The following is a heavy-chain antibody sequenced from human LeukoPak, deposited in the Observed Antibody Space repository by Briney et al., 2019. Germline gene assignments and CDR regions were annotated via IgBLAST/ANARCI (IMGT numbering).Heavy chain of an antibody. CDR3: ARVTLNYDFWSGYYTDYFDY. CDR2: IIPIFGTA. Sequence: ASVKVSCKASGGTFSSYAISWVRQAPGQGLEWMGGIIPIFGTANYAQKFQGRVTITTDESTSTAYMELSSLRSEDTAVYYCARVTLNYDFWSGYYTDYFDYWGQGTLVTVSS. D-gene: IGHD3-3*01. J-gene: IGHJ4*02. CDR1: GGTFSSYA. V-gene: IGHV1-69*05.